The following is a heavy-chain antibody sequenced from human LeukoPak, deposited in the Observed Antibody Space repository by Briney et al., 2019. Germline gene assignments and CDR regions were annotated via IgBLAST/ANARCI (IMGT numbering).Heavy chain of an antibody. CDR3: ARYGGFLDY. V-gene: IGHV3-30*04. D-gene: IGHD3-16*01. Sequence: GGSLRLSCAASGFTFSNYAMHWVRQAPGKGLEWVAVISYDGRNQYYADAVKGRFTVSRDNSKSTLYLQMNSLRGEDTAVYNCARYGGFLDYWGQGTLVTVSS. J-gene: IGHJ4*02. CDR1: GFTFSNYA. CDR2: ISYDGRNQ.